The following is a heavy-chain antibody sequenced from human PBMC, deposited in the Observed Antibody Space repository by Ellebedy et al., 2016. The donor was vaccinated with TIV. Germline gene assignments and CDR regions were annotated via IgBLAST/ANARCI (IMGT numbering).Heavy chain of an antibody. D-gene: IGHD4-17*01. CDR1: GFIFSDHR. J-gene: IGHJ4*02. Sequence: PGGSLRLSCVASGFIFSDHRMSWVRQAPGRGLEWVSSISSTSGYAYYGDAVKGRFTVSRDNAKNSLYLQMSSLGSEDTAVYYCARDSIDYCDDDCFYYFDTWGQGTLVTVSS. V-gene: IGHV3-21*01. CDR3: ARDSIDYCDDDCFYYFDT. CDR2: ISSTSGYA.